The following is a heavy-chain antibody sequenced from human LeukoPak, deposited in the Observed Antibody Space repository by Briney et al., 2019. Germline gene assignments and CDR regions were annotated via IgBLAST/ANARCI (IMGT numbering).Heavy chain of an antibody. CDR3: AREGRDGYYYLEY. CDR1: GGTFSSYA. V-gene: IGHV1-69*04. Sequence: ASVKVSCKASGGTFSSYAITWVRQAPGQGLEWMGRIIPMLGITHYAQIFQGRVTITADTSTGTAYMELSSLRSEDTTVYYCAREGRDGYYYLEYWGQGTLVTVSS. J-gene: IGHJ4*02. CDR2: IIPMLGIT. D-gene: IGHD5-24*01.